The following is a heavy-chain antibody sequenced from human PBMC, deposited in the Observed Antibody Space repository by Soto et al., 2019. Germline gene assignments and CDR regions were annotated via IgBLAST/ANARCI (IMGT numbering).Heavy chain of an antibody. D-gene: IGHD6-13*01. Sequence: GGSLRLSCAASGFTFDDYTMHWVRQAPGKGPEWVSLINWDGTNKYYADSVKGRFTISRDNSKNSLYLQMNSLRTEDTALYYCAKEAGTIYFDYWGQGALVTVSS. CDR2: INWDGTNK. J-gene: IGHJ4*02. V-gene: IGHV3-43*01. CDR1: GFTFDDYT. CDR3: AKEAGTIYFDY.